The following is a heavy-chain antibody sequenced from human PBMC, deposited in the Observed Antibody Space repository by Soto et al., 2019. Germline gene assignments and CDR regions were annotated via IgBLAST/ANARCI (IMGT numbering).Heavy chain of an antibody. CDR3: ARDSVVEQWLVRSHYYYYGMDV. Sequence: SETLSLTCTVSGGSISSSSWSWIRQPPGRGLEWIGYIYNNGRTDYNPSLESRVTISVDTSKNHFSLQLNSVTPEDTAVYYCARDSVVEQWLVRSHYYYYGMDVWGQGTTVTVSS. V-gene: IGHV4-59*12. CDR1: GGSISSSS. J-gene: IGHJ6*02. D-gene: IGHD6-19*01. CDR2: IYNNGRT.